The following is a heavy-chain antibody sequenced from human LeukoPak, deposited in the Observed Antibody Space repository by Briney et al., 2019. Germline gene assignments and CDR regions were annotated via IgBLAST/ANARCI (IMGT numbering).Heavy chain of an antibody. J-gene: IGHJ4*02. CDR3: ARAGDLTPDFDY. D-gene: IGHD7-27*01. V-gene: IGHV4-30-2*01. CDR2: IYHSGSA. Sequence: SETLSLTCAVSGGSISSGGYSWSWIRQPPGKGLEWIGYIYHSGSAYYNPSLKSRVTISVDTSKNQFSLKLSSVTAADTAVYYCARAGDLTPDFDYWGQGTLVTVSS. CDR1: GGSISSGGYS.